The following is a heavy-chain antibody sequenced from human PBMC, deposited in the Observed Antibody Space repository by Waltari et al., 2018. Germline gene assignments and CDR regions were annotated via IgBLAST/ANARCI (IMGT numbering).Heavy chain of an antibody. CDR3: AREPLGGATEIHSEGCY. D-gene: IGHD1-26*01. J-gene: IGHJ4*02. CDR1: GYSFTSYW. Sequence: EVQLVQSGAEVKKPGESLKISCKGSGYSFTSYWIGWVRQMPAKGLEWMGIIHPGDADTRYSPSFQGQGTISADKSISTAYLQGSSLKASDTAMYYCAREPLGGATEIHSEGCYWGQGTLVTVSS. V-gene: IGHV5-51*03. CDR2: IHPGDADT.